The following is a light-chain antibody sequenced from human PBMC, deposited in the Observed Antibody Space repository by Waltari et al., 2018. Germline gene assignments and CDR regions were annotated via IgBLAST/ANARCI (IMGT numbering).Light chain of an antibody. Sequence: DIQMTQSPPSLPASVGDRVTIPCRASRDSHTYVAWFQQKSGKAPKSLIYDASSMQSGVPSKFSGSGYGTDFTLTISSLQPEDFATYYCLQYNSYPRTFSQGTKLEIK. CDR1: RDSHTY. V-gene: IGKV1-16*02. CDR3: LQYNSYPRT. J-gene: IGKJ1*01. CDR2: DAS.